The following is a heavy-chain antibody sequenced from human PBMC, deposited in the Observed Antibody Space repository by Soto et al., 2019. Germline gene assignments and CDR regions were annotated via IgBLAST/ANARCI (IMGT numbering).Heavy chain of an antibody. D-gene: IGHD3-10*01. CDR1: GGSISSGDYY. CDR3: AREEGRRHYGSVSYPHWFDP. V-gene: IGHV4-30-4*01. CDR2: IYYSGST. Sequence: QVQLQESGPGLVKPSQTLSLTCTVSGGSISSGDYYWSWIRQPPGKGLEWIGYIYYSGSTYYNPSLRSRVTTSVDTSKNQFSRKPTSVTAADTAVYYCAREEGRRHYGSVSYPHWFDPWGQGTLVTVSS. J-gene: IGHJ5*02.